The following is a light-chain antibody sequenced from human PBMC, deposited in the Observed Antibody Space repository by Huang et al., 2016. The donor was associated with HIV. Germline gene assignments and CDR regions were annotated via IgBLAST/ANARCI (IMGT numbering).Light chain of an antibody. V-gene: IGKV1-8*01. CDR1: QDISSF. J-gene: IGKJ3*01. CDR3: QQYYSHST. Sequence: AIQMTQSPSSLSASPGDRITIACRASQDISSFLAWYQQKPGRPPKLLIHTASLLQSGVPSRFNATVSGIDFTLTVTCLQSEDFASYYCQQYYSHSTFGPGTKV. CDR2: TAS.